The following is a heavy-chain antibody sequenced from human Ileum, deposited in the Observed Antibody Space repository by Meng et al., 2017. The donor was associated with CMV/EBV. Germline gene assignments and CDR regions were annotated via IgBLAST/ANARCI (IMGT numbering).Heavy chain of an antibody. CDR1: GFTFSSYE. CDR2: ISGSGNDI. D-gene: IGHD2-2*01. J-gene: IGHJ6*02. V-gene: IGHV3-48*03. CDR3: VRELYCTSSSCGMDV. Sequence: GESLKISCAASGFTFSSYEMNWVRQAPGKGLEWVSYISGSGNDIYYADSVKGRFTISRDNAKNSLYVQMNSLRAEDTGVYYCVRELYCTSSSCGMDVWGQGTTVTVSS.